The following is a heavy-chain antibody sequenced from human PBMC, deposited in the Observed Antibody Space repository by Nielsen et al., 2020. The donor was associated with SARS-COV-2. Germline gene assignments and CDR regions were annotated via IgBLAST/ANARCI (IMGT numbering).Heavy chain of an antibody. Sequence: GGSLRLSCAASGFNFNSYWMHWVRRGPGRGLVWVSRINNDGSRTSYADSVKGRFTISRDNAKNTLYLQMNSLRAEDTAVYYCARLWDDGYYFDTGPYDYWGQGTLVTVSS. CDR2: INNDGSRT. CDR1: GFNFNSYW. V-gene: IGHV3-74*01. J-gene: IGHJ4*02. CDR3: ARLWDDGYYFDTGPYDY. D-gene: IGHD3-22*01.